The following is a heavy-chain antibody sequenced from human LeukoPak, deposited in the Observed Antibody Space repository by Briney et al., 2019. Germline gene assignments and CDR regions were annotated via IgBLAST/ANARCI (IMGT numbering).Heavy chain of an antibody. CDR1: GFIFSRYN. V-gene: IGHV3-21*01. CDR3: ARDRSYGHFDY. Sequence: PGGSLRLSCAASGFIFSRYNMNWVRQAPGRGLEWVSYISSSSSYIYYVDSVKGRFTISRDNAKNSLYLQMNSLRAEDTAVYYCARDRSYGHFDYWGQGTLVTVSS. J-gene: IGHJ4*02. D-gene: IGHD5-18*01. CDR2: ISSSSSYI.